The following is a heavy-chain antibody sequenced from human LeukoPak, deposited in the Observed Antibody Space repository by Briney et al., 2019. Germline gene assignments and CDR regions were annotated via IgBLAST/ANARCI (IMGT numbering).Heavy chain of an antibody. CDR1: AFTSSNAW. CDR3: TTDLQYQLPPGY. V-gene: IGHV3-15*01. D-gene: IGHD2-2*01. Sequence: GQPMRLSSAASAFTSSNAWMSWDRHPQGNGLGWDGRTKSKTDVGTTDYGGSVKGRFTISRDDSKNTMYLQMNSLKTEDTAVYYCTTDLQYQLPPGYWGQGSLVTVSS. CDR2: TKSKTDVGTT. J-gene: IGHJ4*02.